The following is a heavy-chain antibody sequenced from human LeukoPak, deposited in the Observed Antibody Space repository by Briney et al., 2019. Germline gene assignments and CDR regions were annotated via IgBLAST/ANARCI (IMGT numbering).Heavy chain of an antibody. Sequence: ASVKVSCKASGYTFTNYAIHWVRQAPGQRLEWMGWINTDTVNTKYSQNLQGRVTITRDTSASTAYMELSSLRSEDTAVYYCARDRALMVRGVNPRLDSPMDVWGKGTTVTVSS. J-gene: IGHJ6*03. D-gene: IGHD3-10*01. CDR3: ARDRALMVRGVNPRLDSPMDV. CDR2: INTDTVNT. V-gene: IGHV1-3*04. CDR1: GYTFTNYA.